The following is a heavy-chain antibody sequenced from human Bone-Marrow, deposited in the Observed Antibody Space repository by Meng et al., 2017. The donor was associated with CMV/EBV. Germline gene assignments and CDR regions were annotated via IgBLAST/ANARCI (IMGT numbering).Heavy chain of an antibody. V-gene: IGHV3-7*01. CDR3: ARAIYGSGSYYNERGSNDY. CDR1: GFTFSNAW. CDR2: IKQDGSEK. D-gene: IGHD3-10*01. J-gene: IGHJ4*02. Sequence: GGSLRLSCAASGFTFSNAWMSWVRQAPGKGLEWVANIKQDGSEKYYVDSVKGRFTISRDNAKNSLYLQMNSLRAEDTAVYYCARAIYGSGSYYNERGSNDYWGQGTLVTVSS.